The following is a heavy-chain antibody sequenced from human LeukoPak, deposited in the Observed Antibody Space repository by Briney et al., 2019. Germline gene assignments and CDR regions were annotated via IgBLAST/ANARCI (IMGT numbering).Heavy chain of an antibody. Sequence: PSETLSLTCTVSGGSISSSTYYWGWIRQSPGKGLEWIGSVHYSGGSYYNPSLKSRVTISLNTSKNQFSLKLSSVTAADTAVYYCARVEPAGAWLGYFDSWGQGALVTVSS. CDR1: GGSISSSTYY. CDR2: VHYSGGS. D-gene: IGHD6-19*01. J-gene: IGHJ4*02. CDR3: ARVEPAGAWLGYFDS. V-gene: IGHV4-39*07.